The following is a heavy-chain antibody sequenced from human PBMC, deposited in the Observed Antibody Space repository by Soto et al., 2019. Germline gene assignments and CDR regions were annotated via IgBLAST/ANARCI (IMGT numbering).Heavy chain of an antibody. J-gene: IGHJ4*02. Sequence: AETLSLSXAASNFSLSKENYWGWIRQPPGKGLEWIGSIRQSRYLYYNPSLKGRFTISIDMSKKQFYLKLSTVTAADTAVYYCARGAPRGMMHDFDSWGQGSLVTVSS. CDR1: NFSLSKENY. D-gene: IGHD3-16*01. CDR3: ARGAPRGMMHDFDS. CDR2: IRQSRYL. V-gene: IGHV4-38-2*01.